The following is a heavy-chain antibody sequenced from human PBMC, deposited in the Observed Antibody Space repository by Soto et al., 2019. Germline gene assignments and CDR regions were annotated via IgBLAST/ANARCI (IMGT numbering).Heavy chain of an antibody. J-gene: IGHJ6*02. CDR3: TRTRRSRSYGMDV. Sequence: EVQLVESGGGLVQPGGSLKLSCAASGFTFSGSAMHWVRQASGKGLEWVGRIRSKANSYATAYAASVKGRFTISREDSKNTAYLQMNSLKTEDTAVYYCTRTRRSRSYGMDVWGQGTTVTVSS. CDR1: GFTFSGSA. V-gene: IGHV3-73*01. CDR2: IRSKANSYAT.